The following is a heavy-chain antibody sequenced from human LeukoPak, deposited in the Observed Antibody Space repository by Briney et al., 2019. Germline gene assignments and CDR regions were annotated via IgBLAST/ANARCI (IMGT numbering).Heavy chain of an antibody. D-gene: IGHD3-3*01. J-gene: IGHJ3*02. Sequence: KSSETLSLTCTVSGGSISSYYWSWIRQPPGKGLEWIGYIYYSGSTNYNPSLKSRVTISVDTSKNQFSLKLSSVTAADTAVYYCARGSWSYYDFWSGYYTWVAFDIWGQGTMVTVSS. CDR3: ARGSWSYYDFWSGYYTWVAFDI. V-gene: IGHV4-59*08. CDR1: GGSISSYY. CDR2: IYYSGST.